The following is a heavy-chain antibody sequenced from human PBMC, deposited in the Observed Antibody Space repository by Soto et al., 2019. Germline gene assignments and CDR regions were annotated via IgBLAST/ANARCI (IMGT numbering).Heavy chain of an antibody. CDR3: ARDSVYSSSRFGFQLSGSYYYYGMDV. D-gene: IGHD6-6*01. Sequence: QVQLVESGGGVVQPGRSLRLSCAASGFTFSSYAMHWVRQAPGKGLEWVAVISYDGSNKYYADSVKGRFTISRDNSKNTLYLQMNSLRAEDTAVYYCARDSVYSSSRFGFQLSGSYYYYGMDVWGQGTTVTVSS. V-gene: IGHV3-30-3*01. CDR1: GFTFSSYA. CDR2: ISYDGSNK. J-gene: IGHJ6*02.